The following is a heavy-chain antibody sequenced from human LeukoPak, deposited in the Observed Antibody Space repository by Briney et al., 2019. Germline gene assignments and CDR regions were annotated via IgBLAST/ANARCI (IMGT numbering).Heavy chain of an antibody. J-gene: IGHJ4*02. V-gene: IGHV4-4*02. CDR3: ARAVPYYYDSSGYTFGY. CDR1: GGSISSVYW. CDR2: IYQSGST. D-gene: IGHD3-22*01. Sequence: PSETLSLTCAVSGGSISSVYWWSWVRQPPGKGLEWIGEIYQSGSTNYNPSLKSRVTISVDTSKNQFSLKLSSVTAADTAVYYCARAVPYYYDSSGYTFGYWGQGTLVTVSS.